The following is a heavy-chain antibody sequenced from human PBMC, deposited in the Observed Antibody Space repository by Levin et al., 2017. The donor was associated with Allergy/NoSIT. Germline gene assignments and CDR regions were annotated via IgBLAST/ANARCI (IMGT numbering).Heavy chain of an antibody. CDR2: INHSGST. D-gene: IGHD6-13*01. J-gene: IGHJ4*02. CDR3: ARSGQQLVTLGPFDY. V-gene: IGHV4-34*01. CDR1: GGSFSGYY. Sequence: SETLSLTCAVYGGSFSGYYWSWIRQPPGKGLEWIGEINHSGSTNYNPSLKSRVTISVDTSKNQFSLKLSSVTAADTAVYYCARSGQQLVTLGPFDYWGQGTLVTVSS.